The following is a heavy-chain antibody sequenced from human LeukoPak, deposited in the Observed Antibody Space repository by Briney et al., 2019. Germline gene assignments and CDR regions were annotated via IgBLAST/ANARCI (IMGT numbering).Heavy chain of an antibody. J-gene: IGHJ5*02. V-gene: IGHV4-30-4*01. CDR2: IYYSGSS. Sequence: SRTLSLTCTVSGGSISNSEYYWSWIRQSPGKGLEWIGYIYYSGSSYYNPSLKSRLTISVDTSKNQFSLKMSSVTAADTAVYYCARGVVPGDLYNWFDPWGQGTLVTVSS. D-gene: IGHD2-2*01. CDR1: GGSISNSEYY. CDR3: ARGVVPGDLYNWFDP.